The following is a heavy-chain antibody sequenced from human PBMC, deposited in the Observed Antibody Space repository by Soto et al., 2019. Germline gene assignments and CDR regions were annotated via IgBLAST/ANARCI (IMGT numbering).Heavy chain of an antibody. CDR1: GFSLSTSGVG. CDR2: IYWNDDK. J-gene: IGHJ4*02. D-gene: IGHD4-17*01. CDR3: AHIDYGGNSPYFDY. Sequence: SGPTLVNPTQTLTLTCTFSGFSLSTSGVGVGWIRQPPGKALEWLALIYWNDDKRYSPSLKSRLTITKDTSKNQVVLTMTNMDPVDTATYYCAHIDYGGNSPYFDYWGQGTLVTVSS. V-gene: IGHV2-5*01.